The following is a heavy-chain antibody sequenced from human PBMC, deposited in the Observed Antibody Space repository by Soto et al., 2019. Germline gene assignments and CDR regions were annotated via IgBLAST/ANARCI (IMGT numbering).Heavy chain of an antibody. CDR2: IWYDGSNK. CDR1: GFTFSRYG. J-gene: IGHJ4*02. D-gene: IGHD6-13*01. V-gene: IGHV3-33*01. Sequence: QVQLVESGGGVVQPGRSLRLSCAASGFTFSRYGMHWVRQAPGKGLEWVAGIWYDGSNKYYADSVKGRFTISRDNSKNTLYLQMNSLRAEDTAVYYCARVGSSWCFDYWGQGTLVTVSS. CDR3: ARVGSSWCFDY.